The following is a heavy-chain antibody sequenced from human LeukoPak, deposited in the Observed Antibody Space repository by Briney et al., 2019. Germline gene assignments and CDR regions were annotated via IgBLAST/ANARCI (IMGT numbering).Heavy chain of an antibody. CDR1: GASISSSSYY. D-gene: IGHD6-13*01. CDR3: ARLPSSSWLNWFDP. V-gene: IGHV4-39*01. CDR2: IYYSGNT. J-gene: IGHJ5*02. Sequence: PSETLSLTCTVSGASISSSSYYWGWIRQPPGKGLEWIGSIYYSGNTYYNPSLKSRVTVSVDTSKNQFSLKLNSVTAADTAVYYCARLPSSSWLNWFDPWGQGTLVTVSS.